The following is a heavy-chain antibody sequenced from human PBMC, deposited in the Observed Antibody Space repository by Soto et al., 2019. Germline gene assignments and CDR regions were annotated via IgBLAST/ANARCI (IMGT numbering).Heavy chain of an antibody. Sequence: GGSLRLSCAASGLTFSSYGMHWVRQAPGKGLEWVAIIWFNGRKKFYADSVKGRFTISRDNSNNTLYLQMDSLRAEDTAVYYCTRDQRTTRYGLGVWGQGTTVTVSS. J-gene: IGHJ6*02. V-gene: IGHV3-33*01. CDR3: TRDQRTTRYGLGV. CDR1: GLTFSSYG. CDR2: IWFNGRKK. D-gene: IGHD1-26*01.